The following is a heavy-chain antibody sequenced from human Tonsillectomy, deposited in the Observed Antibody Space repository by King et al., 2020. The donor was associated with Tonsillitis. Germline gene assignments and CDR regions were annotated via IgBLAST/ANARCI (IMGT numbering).Heavy chain of an antibody. CDR1: GFTFSSYW. Sequence: VQLVESGGGLVQPGGSLRLSCAASGFTFSSYWMSWVRQAPGKGLEWVANIKQDGSEKYYVDSVKGRFTISRDNAKNSLYLQMNSLRAEDTAVYYCARGCMYYDILTGYYPFDYWGQGTLVTVSS. CDR2: IKQDGSEK. V-gene: IGHV3-7*03. D-gene: IGHD3-9*01. J-gene: IGHJ4*02. CDR3: ARGCMYYDILTGYYPFDY.